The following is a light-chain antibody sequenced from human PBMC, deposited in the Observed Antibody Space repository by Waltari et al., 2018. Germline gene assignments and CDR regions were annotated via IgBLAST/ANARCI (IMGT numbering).Light chain of an antibody. J-gene: IGLJ2*01. CDR2: EVS. V-gene: IGLV2-8*01. Sequence: QSALTQPPSASGSPGQSVTISCTGTSTDVGVYNYVSWYQQHPGKAPKLLIYEVSKRPPGVHDRVCGSSAGNTASLTVAGLQAEDQADYYCSSYAGSDNLVFGGGTKLTVL. CDR3: SSYAGSDNLV. CDR1: STDVGVYNY.